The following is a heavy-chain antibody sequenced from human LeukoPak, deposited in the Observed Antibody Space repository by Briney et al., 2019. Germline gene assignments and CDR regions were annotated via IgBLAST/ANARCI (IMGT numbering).Heavy chain of an antibody. CDR1: GYTFTSYA. CDR3: AREPPVVGSMTDSSSSY. V-gene: IGHV7-4-1*02. J-gene: IGHJ4*01. Sequence: GASVKVSCKASGYTFTSYAMNWVRQAPGQGLEWMGWINTNTGNPTYAQGLTGRFVFSLDTSVSTAYLQISSLRAEDTAVYYCAREPPVVGSMTDSSSSYWGQGTLVTVSS. D-gene: IGHD6-6*01. CDR2: INTNTGNP.